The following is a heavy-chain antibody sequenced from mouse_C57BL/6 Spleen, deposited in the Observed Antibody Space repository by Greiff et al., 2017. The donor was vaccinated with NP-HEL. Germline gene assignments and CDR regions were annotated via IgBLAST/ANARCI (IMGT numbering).Heavy chain of an antibody. V-gene: IGHV5-6*01. J-gene: IGHJ3*01. D-gene: IGHD1-3*01. Sequence: EVQVVESGGDLVKPGGSLKLSCAASGFTFSSYGMSWVRQTPDKRLEWVATISSGGSYTYYPDSVKGRSTISRDNAKNTLYLQMSSLKSEDTAMYYCARQGSGDWFAYWGQGTLVTVSA. CDR3: ARQGSGDWFAY. CDR2: ISSGGSYT. CDR1: GFTFSSYG.